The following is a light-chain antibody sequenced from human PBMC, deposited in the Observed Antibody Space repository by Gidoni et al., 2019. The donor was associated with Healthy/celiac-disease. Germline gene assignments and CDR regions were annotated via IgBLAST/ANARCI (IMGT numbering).Light chain of an antibody. Sequence: DIQMTKYPSTLSASVGDRVTINCRPSQSISSWLAWYQQKPGKAPKLLIYDASSLESGVPSRFSGSGSGTEFTLTISSLQPDDFATYYCQQYNSYSRTFGQGTKVEIK. V-gene: IGKV1-5*01. CDR1: QSISSW. J-gene: IGKJ1*01. CDR3: QQYNSYSRT. CDR2: DAS.